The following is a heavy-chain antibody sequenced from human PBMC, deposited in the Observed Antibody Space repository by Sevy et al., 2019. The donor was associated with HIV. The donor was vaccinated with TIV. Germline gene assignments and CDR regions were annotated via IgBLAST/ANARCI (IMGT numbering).Heavy chain of an antibody. D-gene: IGHD3-22*01. CDR1: GFTFSIYT. CDR2: ISSSSTYI. J-gene: IGHJ4*02. Sequence: GGSLRLSCAASGFTFSIYTMNWVRQAPGKGLEWVSSISSSSTYIYYAGSVRGRFTISRDNAKNSRYLQMHSLRAEDTAVYYCASGSLDSTGYPFDYWGQGTLVTVSS. CDR3: ASGSLDSTGYPFDY. V-gene: IGHV3-21*01.